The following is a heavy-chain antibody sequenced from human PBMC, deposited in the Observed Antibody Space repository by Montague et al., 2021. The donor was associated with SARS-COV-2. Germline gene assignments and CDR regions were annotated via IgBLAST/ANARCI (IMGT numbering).Heavy chain of an antibody. CDR2: INGRGDDT. V-gene: IGHV3-23*01. CDR3: AKDPLSYGGHDFEY. D-gene: IGHD4-23*01. J-gene: IGHJ4*02. Sequence: SLRLSCAASGFSFSDFSMSWARQAPGKGLEWVATINGRGDDTFYADSVQGRFIISRDNLKNILYLQLTSLTAGDTAVYYCAKDPLSYGGHDFEYWGQGALVTVSS. CDR1: GFSFSDFS.